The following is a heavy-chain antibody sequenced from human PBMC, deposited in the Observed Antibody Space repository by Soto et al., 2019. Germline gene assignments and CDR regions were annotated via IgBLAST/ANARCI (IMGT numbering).Heavy chain of an antibody. Sequence: QVQLVQSGAEVKKTGSSVKVSCKASGGTFSSYAISWVRQAPGQGLEWMGGSIPIFGTANYAQKFQGRVTITADESTSTAYMELSSLRSADTAVYYCAREHTVTTFDYWGQGTLVTVSS. CDR3: AREHTVTTFDY. CDR1: GGTFSSYA. CDR2: SIPIFGTA. J-gene: IGHJ4*02. D-gene: IGHD4-17*01. V-gene: IGHV1-69*01.